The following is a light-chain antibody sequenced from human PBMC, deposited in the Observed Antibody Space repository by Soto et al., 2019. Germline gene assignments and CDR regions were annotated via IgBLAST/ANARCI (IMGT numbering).Light chain of an antibody. Sequence: VMTQAPATLSVSPGERATLSCRASQTINNNVAWYQLKDGQVPRLVIYGASTRATDIPARFSGSGSGTEFTLTISSLQSDDFATYYCQEYSSYWTFGQGTKVDIK. V-gene: IGKV3-15*01. CDR1: QTINNN. CDR3: QEYSSYWT. CDR2: GAS. J-gene: IGKJ1*01.